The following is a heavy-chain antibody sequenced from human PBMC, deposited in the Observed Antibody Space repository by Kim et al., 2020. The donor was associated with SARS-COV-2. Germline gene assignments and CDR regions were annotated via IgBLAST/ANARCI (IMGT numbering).Heavy chain of an antibody. J-gene: IGHJ4*02. V-gene: IGHV4-34*01. Sequence: SETLSLTCAVYGGSFSDYYWTWIRQPPGKGLEWIGAITQSGTTNYNPSLKSRVTISVDTSKNQFSLNLNSVTAADTAVYYCARKMRGLMATFGYWGQGTLVTVSS. D-gene: IGHD3-16*01. CDR2: ITQSGTT. CDR1: GGSFSDYY. CDR3: ARKMRGLMATFGY.